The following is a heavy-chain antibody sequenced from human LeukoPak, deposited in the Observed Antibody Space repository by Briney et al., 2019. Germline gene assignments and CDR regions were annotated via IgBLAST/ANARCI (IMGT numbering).Heavy chain of an antibody. J-gene: IGHJ4*02. CDR2: INPNSGGT. V-gene: IGHV1-2*02. D-gene: IGHD3-10*01. Sequence: ASVKVSCKASGYTFTGYCMHWVRQAPGQGLEWMGWINPNSGGTNYAQKFQGRVTMTRDTSISTAYMELSRLRSDDTAVYYCARDRTVLWFGEFYWGQGTLVTVSS. CDR1: GYTFTGYC. CDR3: ARDRTVLWFGEFY.